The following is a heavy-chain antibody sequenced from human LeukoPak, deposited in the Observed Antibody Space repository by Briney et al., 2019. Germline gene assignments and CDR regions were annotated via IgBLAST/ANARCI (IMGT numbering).Heavy chain of an antibody. CDR2: ISGSGGST. CDR1: GFTFSSYA. D-gene: IGHD5-18*01. Sequence: GGSLRPSCAASGFTFSSYAMSWVRRAPGKGLEWVSAISGSGGSTYYADSVKGRFTISRDNSKNTLYLQMNSLRAEDTAVYYCAKALPAGYSYVPFDYWGQGTLVTVSS. J-gene: IGHJ4*02. CDR3: AKALPAGYSYVPFDY. V-gene: IGHV3-23*01.